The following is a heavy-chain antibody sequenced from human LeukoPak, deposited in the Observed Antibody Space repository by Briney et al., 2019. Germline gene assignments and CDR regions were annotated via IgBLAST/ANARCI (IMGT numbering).Heavy chain of an antibody. CDR3: ARESYNWNDGGFDY. V-gene: IGHV1-2*02. CDR1: GFTFTGYY. CDR2: INPNSGGT. J-gene: IGHJ4*02. Sequence: GGSLRLSCAASGFTFTGYYMHWVRQAPGQGLEWMGWINPNSGGTNYAQKFQGRVTMTRDTSISTAYMELSRLRSDDTAVYYCARESYNWNDGGFDYWGQGTLVTASS. D-gene: IGHD1-1*01.